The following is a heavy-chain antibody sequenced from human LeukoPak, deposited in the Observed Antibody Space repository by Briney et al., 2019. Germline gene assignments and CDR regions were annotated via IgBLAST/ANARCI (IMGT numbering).Heavy chain of an antibody. Sequence: PGGSLRLSCAASGFTFSSYEMNWVRQAPGKGLEWVSYISSSGSTIYYADSVKGRFTISRGNAKNSLYLQMNSLRAEDTAVYYCAPGYSSSSGIDYWGQGTLVTVSS. V-gene: IGHV3-48*03. CDR1: GFTFSSYE. CDR2: ISSSGSTI. CDR3: APGYSSSSGIDY. D-gene: IGHD6-6*01. J-gene: IGHJ4*02.